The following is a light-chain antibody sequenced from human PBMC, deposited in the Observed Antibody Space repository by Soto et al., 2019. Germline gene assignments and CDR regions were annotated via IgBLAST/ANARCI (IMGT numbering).Light chain of an antibody. Sequence: DIQMTQSPSTLSASVGDRVSITCRASQRINRCLAWYQQKPGKAPTLLIYDASSLQSGVPSRFSGSGSGTEFTLTISSLQPDDFATYYCQQYQIDWTFGQGTKVDI. V-gene: IGKV1-5*01. J-gene: IGKJ1*01. CDR1: QRINRC. CDR3: QQYQIDWT. CDR2: DAS.